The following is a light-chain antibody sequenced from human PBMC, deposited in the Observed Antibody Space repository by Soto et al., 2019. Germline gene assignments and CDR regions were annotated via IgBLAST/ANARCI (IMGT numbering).Light chain of an antibody. J-gene: IGKJ1*01. CDR3: QQYXNWPT. Sequence: EIVMTQSPATLSASPGERATLSCRASQSVSSNLAWYQQKPGQAPRLLIYGASTRATGIPARFSGSGSGTEFTLTISSLQSEDFAVYYCQQYXNWPTFGQGTKVDIK. CDR2: GAS. CDR1: QSVSSN. V-gene: IGKV3-15*01.